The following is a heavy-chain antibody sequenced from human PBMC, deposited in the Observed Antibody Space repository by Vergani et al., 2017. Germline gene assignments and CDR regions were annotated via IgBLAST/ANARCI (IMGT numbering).Heavy chain of an antibody. Sequence: EVQLVQSGAEVKKPGESLKISCKGSGYSFTSYWIGWVRQMPGKGLEWMGIIYPGDSDTRYSPSFQGQVTISADKSISTAYLQWSSLKASDTAMYYCARDPSMVRGVIGWFDPWGQGTLVTVSS. J-gene: IGHJ5*02. CDR2: IYPGDSDT. CDR3: ARDPSMVRGVIGWFDP. V-gene: IGHV5-51*03. D-gene: IGHD3-10*01. CDR1: GYSFTSYW.